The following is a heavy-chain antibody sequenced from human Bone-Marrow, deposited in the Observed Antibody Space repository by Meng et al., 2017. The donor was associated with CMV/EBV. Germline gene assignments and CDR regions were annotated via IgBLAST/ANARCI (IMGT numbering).Heavy chain of an antibody. Sequence: SVKVSCKASGGTFSSYAISWVRQAPGQGLEWMGGIIPILGIANYAQKLQGRVTITADKSTSTAYMELSSLRSEDTAVYYCARVRLSSSWPNDAFDIWGQGTMVTVSS. CDR2: IIPILGIA. CDR1: GGTFSSYA. V-gene: IGHV1-69*10. CDR3: ARVRLSSSWPNDAFDI. J-gene: IGHJ3*02. D-gene: IGHD6-13*01.